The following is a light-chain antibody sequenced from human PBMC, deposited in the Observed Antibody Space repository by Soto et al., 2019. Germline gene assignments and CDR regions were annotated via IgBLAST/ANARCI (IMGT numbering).Light chain of an antibody. CDR1: QSIDSRD. Sequence: EIVLTQSPGTLSLSPGERATLSCRASQSIDSRDLAWYQQKPGQAPRILIFAASSRATGIPDRFSGSGSGTDFTLTISRLEAGDFAVYYCQQYGYPSWTFGQGTKVDSK. CDR3: QQYGYPSWT. CDR2: AAS. J-gene: IGKJ1*01. V-gene: IGKV3-20*01.